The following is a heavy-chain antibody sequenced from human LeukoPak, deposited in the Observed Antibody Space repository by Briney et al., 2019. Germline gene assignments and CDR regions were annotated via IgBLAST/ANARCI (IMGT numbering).Heavy chain of an antibody. CDR2: INDGGST. V-gene: IGHV4-34*01. CDR3: ARSGGSSLCDY. D-gene: IGHD1-26*01. CDR1: GGSFSGYY. Sequence: SETLSLTCSVYGGSFSGYYWSWIRQAPGKGLEWIGEINDGGSTNYNPSLKSRVTISGDTSKNQFSLKVTSLTAADTAVYYCARSGGSSLCDYWGQGTLVTVSS. J-gene: IGHJ4*02.